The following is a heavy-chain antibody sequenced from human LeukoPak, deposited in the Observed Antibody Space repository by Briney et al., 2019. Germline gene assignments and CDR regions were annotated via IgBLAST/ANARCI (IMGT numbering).Heavy chain of an antibody. V-gene: IGHV4-34*01. CDR3: ARKDHAVATIDY. J-gene: IGHJ4*02. CDR1: GGSFSGDY. D-gene: IGHD5-12*01. Sequence: PSETLSLTCAVYGGSFSGDYWSWIRQPPGKGLEWIGEINHSGSTNYNPSLKSRGTILLDTSKNQFSLMLSSVTTADTAVYYCARKDHAVATIDYWGQGTLVTVSS. CDR2: INHSGST.